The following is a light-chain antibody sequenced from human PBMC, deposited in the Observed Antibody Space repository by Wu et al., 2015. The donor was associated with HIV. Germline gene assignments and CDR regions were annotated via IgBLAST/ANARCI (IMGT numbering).Light chain of an antibody. CDR1: QTINSW. Sequence: DIQMTQSPSTLSASVGDRVTITCRASQTINSWLAWYQQKPGKAPKLLIYKASSLQSGVPSRFSGSGSGTDFTLTISSLQPDDFATYYCQQYNTYSWTFGPGTKVEIK. V-gene: IGKV1-5*03. CDR3: QQYNTYSWT. CDR2: KAS. J-gene: IGKJ1*01.